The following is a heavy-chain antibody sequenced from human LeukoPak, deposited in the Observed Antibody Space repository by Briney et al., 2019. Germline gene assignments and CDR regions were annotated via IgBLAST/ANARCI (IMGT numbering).Heavy chain of an antibody. J-gene: IGHJ4*02. Sequence: GGSLRLSCAASGFTFSSYAMSWVRQAPGKGLEWVSAISGSGGSTYYADSVKGRFTIPRDNSKNTLYLQMNSLRAEDTAVYYCAKMRYFDWLLSAFDYWGQGTLVTVSS. V-gene: IGHV3-23*01. CDR2: ISGSGGST. D-gene: IGHD3-9*01. CDR1: GFTFSSYA. CDR3: AKMRYFDWLLSAFDY.